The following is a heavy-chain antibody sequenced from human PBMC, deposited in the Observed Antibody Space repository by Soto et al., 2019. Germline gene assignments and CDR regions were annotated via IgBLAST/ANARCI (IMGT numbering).Heavy chain of an antibody. D-gene: IGHD4-17*01. V-gene: IGHV5-51*01. CDR3: ARDHIPYGDTYYGLDV. Sequence: GESLKISCKGSGNSFTSYWIGWVRQMPGKGLEWMGIIYPGDSDTRYSPSFQGQVTISADKSISTAYLQWSSLKASDTAVYYCARDHIPYGDTYYGLDVWGQGTTVTVSS. J-gene: IGHJ6*02. CDR1: GNSFTSYW. CDR2: IYPGDSDT.